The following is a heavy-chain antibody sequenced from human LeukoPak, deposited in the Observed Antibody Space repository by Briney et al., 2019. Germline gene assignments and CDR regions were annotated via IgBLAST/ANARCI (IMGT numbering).Heavy chain of an antibody. CDR2: IYTSGST. CDR1: GGSISSYY. Sequence: PSETLSLTCTVSGGSISSYYWSWIRQPAGKGLEWIGRIYTSGSTNYNPSLKSRVTISVDTSKNQFSLKLSSVTAADTAVYYCAREGYCSGGSCYPAHWYFDLWGRGTLVTVSS. J-gene: IGHJ2*01. V-gene: IGHV4-4*07. CDR3: AREGYCSGGSCYPAHWYFDL. D-gene: IGHD2-15*01.